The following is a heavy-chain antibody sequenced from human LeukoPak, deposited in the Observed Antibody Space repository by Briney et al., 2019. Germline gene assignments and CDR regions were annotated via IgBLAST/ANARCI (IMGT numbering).Heavy chain of an antibody. J-gene: IGHJ4*02. CDR3: ASFTSSGWSYYFDY. V-gene: IGHV4-4*09. D-gene: IGHD6-19*01. CDR2: IYTSGST. Sequence: SETLSLTCTVSGGSISSYYWNWIRQPPGKGLEWIGYIYTSGSTNYNPSLKSRVTISVDTSKNQFSLKLSSVTAADTAVYYCASFTSSGWSYYFDYWGQGTLVTVSS. CDR1: GGSISSYY.